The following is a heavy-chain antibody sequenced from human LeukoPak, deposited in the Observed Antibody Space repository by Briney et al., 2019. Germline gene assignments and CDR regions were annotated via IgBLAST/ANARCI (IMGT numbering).Heavy chain of an antibody. CDR3: AREKYYYDSSGYYWN. J-gene: IGHJ4*02. V-gene: IGHV4-34*01. CDR2: IYHSGST. CDR1: GFTFDDYA. Sequence: GSLRLSCAASGFTFDDYAMSWVRQPPGKGLEWIGEIYHSGSTNYNPSLKSRVTISVDKSKNQFSLKLSSVTAADTAVYYCAREKYYYDSSGYYWNWGQGTLVTVSS. D-gene: IGHD3-22*01.